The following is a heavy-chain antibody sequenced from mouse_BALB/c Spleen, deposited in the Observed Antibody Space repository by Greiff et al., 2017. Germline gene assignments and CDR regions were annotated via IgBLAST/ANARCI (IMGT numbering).Heavy chain of an antibody. J-gene: IGHJ4*01. CDR2: ISDGGSYT. V-gene: IGHV5-4*02. CDR3: AGAGDAMDY. CDR1: GFTFSDYY. Sequence: EVKLVESGGGLVKPGGSLKLSCAASGFTFSDYYMYWVRQTPEKRLEWVATISDGGSYTYYPDSVKGRFTISRDNAKNNLYLQMSSLKSEDTAMYYCAGAGDAMDYWGQGTSVTVSS.